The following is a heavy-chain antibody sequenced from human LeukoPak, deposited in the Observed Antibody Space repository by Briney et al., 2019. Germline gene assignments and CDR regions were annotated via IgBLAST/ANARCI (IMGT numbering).Heavy chain of an antibody. Sequence: SETLSLTCAVYGGSFSGYYWSWIRQPPGKRLEWIGEINHSGSTNYNPSLKSRVTISVDTSKNQFSLKLSSVTAADTAVYYCASPVVVTAISSTDYWGQGTLVTVSS. V-gene: IGHV4-34*01. D-gene: IGHD2-21*02. CDR2: INHSGST. J-gene: IGHJ4*02. CDR3: ASPVVVTAISSTDY. CDR1: GGSFSGYY.